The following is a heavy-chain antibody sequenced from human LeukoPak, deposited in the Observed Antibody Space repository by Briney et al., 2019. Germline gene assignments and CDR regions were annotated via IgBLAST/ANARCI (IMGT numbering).Heavy chain of an antibody. CDR3: ARTKGITTGYDY. D-gene: IGHD1-20*01. CDR2: VSYSGST. CDR1: GGSISSHY. Sequence: SETLSLTCSVSGGSISSHYWSWIRQPPGKGLEWIGFVSYSGSTNYNPSLKSRVTISLDTSKNQFSLKLSSVTGADTALYYCARTKGITTGYDYWGQGTLVTVSS. J-gene: IGHJ4*02. V-gene: IGHV4-59*11.